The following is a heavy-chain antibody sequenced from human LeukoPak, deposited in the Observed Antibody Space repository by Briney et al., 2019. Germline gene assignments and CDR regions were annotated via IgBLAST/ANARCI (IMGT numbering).Heavy chain of an antibody. D-gene: IGHD6-13*01. CDR1: GFRFDNYA. Sequence: GGSLRLSCAASGFRFDNYAMHWVRQAPGKGLEWVSGISWDSAAIGYADSVRGRFTLSRDNAKNSLFLQMSSLRVEDTALYYCTKRARMGIAAAGDGFHIWGQGTMVTVSS. CDR3: TKRARMGIAAAGDGFHI. CDR2: ISWDSAAI. J-gene: IGHJ3*02. V-gene: IGHV3-9*01.